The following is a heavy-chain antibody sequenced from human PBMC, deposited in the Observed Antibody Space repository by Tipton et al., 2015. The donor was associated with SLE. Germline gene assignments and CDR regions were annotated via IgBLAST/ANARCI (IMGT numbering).Heavy chain of an antibody. Sequence: SLSLTCTVSRGSISTYYWGWIRQTPGKGLEWLGHIYYSGSTNYNPSLKSRVTISVDTSKNQFSLKLSSVTAADTAVYYCARGGLGVSYYYYMDVWGKGTTVTVSS. CDR1: RGSISTYY. J-gene: IGHJ6*03. CDR3: ARGGLGVSYYYYMDV. V-gene: IGHV4-59*01. D-gene: IGHD1-26*01. CDR2: IYYSGST.